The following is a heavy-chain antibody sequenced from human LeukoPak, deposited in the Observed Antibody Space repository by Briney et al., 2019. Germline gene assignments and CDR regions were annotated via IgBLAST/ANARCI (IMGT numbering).Heavy chain of an antibody. V-gene: IGHV3-53*01. D-gene: IGHD2-15*01. CDR2: IYSGGMT. CDR3: ERVRKYCSGSYCYSGYEY. J-gene: IGHJ4*02. Sequence: GGSLRLSCALSGFTVSRNSMNWVRQAPGKGLEWVSVIYSGGMTYYADSVKGRFTISRDTSNNTLYLQMVSLRDEDTAVYYCERVRKYCSGSYCYSGYEYWGRGTLVTVSS. CDR1: GFTVSRNS.